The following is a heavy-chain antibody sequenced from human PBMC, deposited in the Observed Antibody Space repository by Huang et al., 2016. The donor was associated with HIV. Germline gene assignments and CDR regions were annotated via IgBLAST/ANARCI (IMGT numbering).Heavy chain of an antibody. CDR1: GGPFSSYA. Sequence: QVQLVQSGAEVKKPGSSVKVSCKASGGPFSSYAISWVRQAPGQGLEGRGGSIPIFGTANYAQKFQGRVTITADESTSTAYMGLSSLRSEDTAVYYCARVESRRYYDSSGYYYWGQGTLVTVSS. CDR3: ARVESRRYYDSSGYYY. CDR2: SIPIFGTA. J-gene: IGHJ4*02. V-gene: IGHV1-69*01. D-gene: IGHD3-22*01.